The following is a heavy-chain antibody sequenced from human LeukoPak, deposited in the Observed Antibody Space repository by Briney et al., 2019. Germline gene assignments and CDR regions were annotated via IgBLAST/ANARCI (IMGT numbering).Heavy chain of an antibody. Sequence: GGSLRLSCAASGFTFSSYSMNWVCQAPGKGLEWVSYISSSSSTIYYADSVKGRFTISRDNAKNSLYLQMNSLRAEDTAVYYCASTFGVVTRGAFDIWGQGTMVTVSS. V-gene: IGHV3-48*01. CDR1: GFTFSSYS. D-gene: IGHD3-3*01. J-gene: IGHJ3*02. CDR2: ISSSSSTI. CDR3: ASTFGVVTRGAFDI.